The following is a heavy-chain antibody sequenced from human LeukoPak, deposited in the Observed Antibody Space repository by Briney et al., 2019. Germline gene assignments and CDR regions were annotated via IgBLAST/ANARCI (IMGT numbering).Heavy chain of an antibody. CDR2: INPNSGGT. V-gene: IGHV1-2*02. D-gene: IGHD5-18*01. CDR1: GYTFTNYY. J-gene: IGHJ4*02. Sequence: ASVKVSCKASGYTFTNYYIHWVRQAPGQGLEWMGWINPNSGGTNYAQKFQGRVTMTRDTSISTAYMELSRLRSDDTAVYYCARAGDSYGYMSDYWGQGTLVTVSS. CDR3: ARAGDSYGYMSDY.